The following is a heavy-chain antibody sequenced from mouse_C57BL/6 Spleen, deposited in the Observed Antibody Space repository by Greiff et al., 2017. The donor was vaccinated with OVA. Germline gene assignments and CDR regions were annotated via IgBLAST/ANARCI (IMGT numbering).Heavy chain of an antibody. V-gene: IGHV1-55*01. CDR2: IYPGSGST. CDR3: ARWDDGYYGDAMDY. CDR1: GYTFTSYW. Sequence: QVQLKQPGAELVKPGASVKMSCKASGYTFTSYWITWVKQRPGQGLEWIGDIYPGSGSTNYNEKFKSKATLTVDTSSSTAYMQLSSLTSEDSAVYYCARWDDGYYGDAMDYWGQGTSVTISS. D-gene: IGHD2-3*01. J-gene: IGHJ4*01.